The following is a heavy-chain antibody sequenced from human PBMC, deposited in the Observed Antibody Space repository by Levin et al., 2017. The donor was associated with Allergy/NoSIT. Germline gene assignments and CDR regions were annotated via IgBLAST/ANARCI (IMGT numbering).Heavy chain of an antibody. CDR3: ARNRIIVSGGNDYYYGMDV. D-gene: IGHD3-9*01. CDR1: GGSVTSGTYY. Sequence: RSQTLSLTCSVSGGSVTSGTYYWSWIRRPPGKELEWIGYINYHGVTKYNPSLQSRVTISVDTSKTEFSLKVTSVTTADTAVYYCARNRIIVSGGNDYYYGMDVWGRGTTVTVSS. J-gene: IGHJ6*02. V-gene: IGHV4-61*01. CDR2: INYHGVT.